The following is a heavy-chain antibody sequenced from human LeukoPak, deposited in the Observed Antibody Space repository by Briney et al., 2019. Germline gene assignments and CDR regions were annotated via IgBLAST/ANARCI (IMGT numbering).Heavy chain of an antibody. CDR2: IKEDGSIQ. D-gene: IGHD6-19*01. J-gene: IGHJ4*02. CDR3: ARDVLTGVAVSDY. V-gene: IGHV3-7*01. Sequence: GGSLRLSCVASGFTFSSYWMTWVRQAPGKGLEWLANIKEDGSIQYYLDSVRGRFTISRDNAKTSVYLQLNSLRADDTAVYYCARDVLTGVAVSDYWGQGTLLTVSS. CDR1: GFTFSSYW.